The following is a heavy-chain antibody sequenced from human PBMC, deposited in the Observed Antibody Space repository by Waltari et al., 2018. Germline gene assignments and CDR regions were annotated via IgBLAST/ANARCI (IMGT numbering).Heavy chain of an antibody. V-gene: IGHV3-21*01. D-gene: IGHD6-19*01. J-gene: IGHJ4*02. CDR3: ARNAVADY. Sequence: EVQLVESGGGLVKPGGSLRLSCAAAGFTFSSLSMNWDRQAPGKGLEWVSSISSSSSYIYYADSVKGRFTISRDNAKNSLYLQMNSLRAEDTAVYYCARNAVADYWGQGTLVTVSS. CDR1: GFTFSSLS. CDR2: ISSSSSYI.